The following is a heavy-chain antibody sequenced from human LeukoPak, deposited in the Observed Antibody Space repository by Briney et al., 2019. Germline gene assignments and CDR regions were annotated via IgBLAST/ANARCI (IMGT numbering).Heavy chain of an antibody. D-gene: IGHD3-10*01. J-gene: IGHJ5*02. Sequence: GASVKVSCKASGYTFTSYGISWVRQAPGQGLEWMGWISAYNGNTNYAQKLQGRVTMTTDTSTSTAYMELRSLRSDDTAVYYCARKDTGSGSYYIGFDPWGQGTLVTVSS. V-gene: IGHV1-18*01. CDR2: ISAYNGNT. CDR3: ARKDTGSGSYYIGFDP. CDR1: GYTFTSYG.